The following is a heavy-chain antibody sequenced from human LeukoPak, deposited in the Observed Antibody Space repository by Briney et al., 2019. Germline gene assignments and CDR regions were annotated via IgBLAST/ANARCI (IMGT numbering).Heavy chain of an antibody. Sequence: GRSLRLSCAASGFTFDDYAMHWVRQAPGKGLEWVSGISWNSGSIDYADSVKGRFTISRDNAKNSLYLQMNSLRAEDTALYYCAKDIGGSYGSGSYISYGMDVWGQGTTVTVSS. CDR2: ISWNSGSI. J-gene: IGHJ6*02. D-gene: IGHD3-10*01. CDR3: AKDIGGSYGSGSYISYGMDV. CDR1: GFTFDDYA. V-gene: IGHV3-9*01.